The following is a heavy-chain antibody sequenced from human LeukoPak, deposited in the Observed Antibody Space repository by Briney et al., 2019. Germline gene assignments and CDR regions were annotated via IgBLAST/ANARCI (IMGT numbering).Heavy chain of an antibody. D-gene: IGHD1-14*01. CDR2: ISSGGSTI. J-gene: IGHJ4*02. Sequence: GGSLRLSCAASGVTFSSYSMNWVRQAPGKGLEWVSYISSGGSTIYYADSVRGRFTISRDTAKNSLYLEMNSLRDEDTAMYYCVRGDQEASEPAFDYWGQGTLVTVSS. CDR1: GVTFSSYS. V-gene: IGHV3-48*02. CDR3: VRGDQEASEPAFDY.